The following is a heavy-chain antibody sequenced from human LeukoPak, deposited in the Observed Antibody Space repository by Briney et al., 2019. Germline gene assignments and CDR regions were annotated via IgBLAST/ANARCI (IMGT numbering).Heavy chain of an antibody. CDR2: IRYDGNDK. CDR3: ARDFSGSYPPYYYMDV. V-gene: IGHV3-30*02. D-gene: IGHD1-26*01. Sequence: PGGSLRLSCAASGFPFSYYGFHWVRQAPGKGLEWVAFIRYDGNDKFYAESVKGRFTISRDTSRNTLYLQMNTLRLEDTAVYYCARDFSGSYPPYYYMDVWGKGTTVTISS. J-gene: IGHJ6*03. CDR1: GFPFSYYG.